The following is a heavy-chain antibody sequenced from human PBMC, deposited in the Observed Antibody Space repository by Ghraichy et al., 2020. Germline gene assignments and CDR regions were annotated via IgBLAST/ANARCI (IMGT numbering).Heavy chain of an antibody. Sequence: GESLNISCAASGFTFSSYWMHWVRQAPGKGLVWVSRINSDGSITSYADSVKGRFTISRDNAKNTLYLQMNSLRAEDTAVYYCARGIAVIAGPYGMDVWGQGTTVTVSS. J-gene: IGHJ6*02. V-gene: IGHV3-74*01. CDR3: ARGIAVIAGPYGMDV. CDR1: GFTFSSYW. CDR2: INSDGSIT. D-gene: IGHD6-19*01.